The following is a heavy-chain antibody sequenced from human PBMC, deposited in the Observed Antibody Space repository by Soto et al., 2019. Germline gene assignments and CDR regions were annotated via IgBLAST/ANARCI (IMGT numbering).Heavy chain of an antibody. Sequence: ASVKVSCKASGYTFTSYAMHWVRQAPGQRLEWMGWINAGNGNTKYSQKFQGRVTITRDTSASTAYMELSSLRSEDTAVYYCARDGDIVLMVYAQGERNWFDPWGQGTLVTVSS. CDR1: GYTFTSYA. D-gene: IGHD2-8*01. J-gene: IGHJ5*02. V-gene: IGHV1-3*01. CDR3: ARDGDIVLMVYAQGERNWFDP. CDR2: INAGNGNT.